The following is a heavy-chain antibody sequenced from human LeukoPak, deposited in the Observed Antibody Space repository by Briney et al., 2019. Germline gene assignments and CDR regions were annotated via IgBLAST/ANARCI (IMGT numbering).Heavy chain of an antibody. J-gene: IGHJ4*02. V-gene: IGHV3-30*02. D-gene: IGHD6-13*01. CDR3: ARDSRIAGGRGDY. CDR1: GFTFSSYG. CDR2: IRYDGSNK. Sequence: GGSLRLSCAASGFTFSSYGMHWVRQAPGKGLEWVAFIRYDGSNKYYADSVKGRFTISRDNSKNTLHLQMNSLRAEDTAVYYCARDSRIAGGRGDYWGQGTLVTVSS.